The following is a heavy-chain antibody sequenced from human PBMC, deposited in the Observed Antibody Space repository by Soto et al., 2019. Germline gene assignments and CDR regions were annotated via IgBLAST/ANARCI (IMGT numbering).Heavy chain of an antibody. J-gene: IGHJ4*02. CDR1: SCSVSSGGYY. V-gene: IGHV4-31*03. CDR3: ASSSLLRYGQSHFAH. CDR2: IYTTGTT. D-gene: IGHD3-22*01. Sequence: SETLSLTCTVSSCSVSSGGYYWNWIRQHSGKGLEWIGCIYTTGTTYYSPSLKSRVIISMDTSKNHFSLKLSSVTAADTAVYYFASSSLLRYGQSHFAHWGQGPLSAVSS.